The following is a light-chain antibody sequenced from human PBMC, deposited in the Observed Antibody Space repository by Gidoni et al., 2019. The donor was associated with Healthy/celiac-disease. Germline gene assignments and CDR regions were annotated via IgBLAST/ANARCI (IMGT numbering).Light chain of an antibody. CDR1: QSVSSN. Sequence: IVITQSPATLSVSPGERSTLSCRASQSVSSNLAWYQQNPGQAPRLLSYGASTRATGSPARFSGSGSGTEFTLTISSLQSEDVAGYYCQQYNNWPFFGQGTKLEIK. CDR2: GAS. J-gene: IGKJ2*01. CDR3: QQYNNWPF. V-gene: IGKV3-15*01.